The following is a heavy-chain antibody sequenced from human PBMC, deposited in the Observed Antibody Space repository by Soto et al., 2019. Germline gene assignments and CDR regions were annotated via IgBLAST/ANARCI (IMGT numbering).Heavy chain of an antibody. J-gene: IGHJ5*02. CDR3: ARDSEDIVVVPAAPLGWFDP. Sequence: QVQLVQCGAEVKKPGASVKVSCKASSYTFTSYGITWVRQAHGQGVEWMGWISAYNGNTNYAQKLQGRVTMTTDTSTSTAYMELRSLRSDDTAVYYCARDSEDIVVVPAAPLGWFDPWGQGTLVTVSS. CDR1: SYTFTSYG. D-gene: IGHD2-2*01. CDR2: ISAYNGNT. V-gene: IGHV1-18*01.